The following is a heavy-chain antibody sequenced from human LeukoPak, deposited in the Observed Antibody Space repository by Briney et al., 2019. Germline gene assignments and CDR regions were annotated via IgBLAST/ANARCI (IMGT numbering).Heavy chain of an antibody. CDR3: VTMVRGDDPGDY. V-gene: IGHV4-30-4*01. CDR1: GGSISSGDYY. CDR2: IYYSGST. J-gene: IGHJ4*02. D-gene: IGHD3-10*01. Sequence: NPSQTLSLTCTVSGGSISSGDYYWSWIRQPPGKGLEWIGYIYYSGSTYYNPSLKSRVTISVDTSKNQFSLKLSSVTAADTAVYYCVTMVRGDDPGDYWGQGTLVTVSS.